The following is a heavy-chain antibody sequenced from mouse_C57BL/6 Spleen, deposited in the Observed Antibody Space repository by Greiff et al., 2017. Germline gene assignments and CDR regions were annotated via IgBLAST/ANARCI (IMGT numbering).Heavy chain of an antibody. CDR3: ARENWAGGFDY. D-gene: IGHD4-1*01. CDR2: INPNNGGT. CDR1: GYTFTDYN. Sequence: VQLQQSGPELVKPGASVKMSCKASGYTFTDYNMHWVKQSHGKSLEWIGYINPNNGGTSYNQKFKGKSTLTVNKSSSTADMELRSLTSEDSAVYYCARENWAGGFDYWGQGTTLTVSS. V-gene: IGHV1-22*01. J-gene: IGHJ2*01.